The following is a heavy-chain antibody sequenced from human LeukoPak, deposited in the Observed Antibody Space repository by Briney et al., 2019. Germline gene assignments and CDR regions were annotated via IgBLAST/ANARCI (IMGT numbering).Heavy chain of an antibody. D-gene: IGHD6-13*01. CDR3: AANGIAADY. Sequence: GGSLRLSCAASGFTFSSSWMSWVRQAPGKGLEWVSAISGSGGSTYYADSVKGRFTISRDNSKNTLYLQMNSLRAEDTAVYYCAANGIAADYWGQGTLVTVSS. CDR1: GFTFSSSW. V-gene: IGHV3-23*01. CDR2: ISGSGGST. J-gene: IGHJ4*02.